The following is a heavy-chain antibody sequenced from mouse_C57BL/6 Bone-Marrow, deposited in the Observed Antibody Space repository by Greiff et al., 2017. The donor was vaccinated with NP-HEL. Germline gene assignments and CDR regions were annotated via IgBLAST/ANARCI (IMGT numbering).Heavy chain of an antibody. J-gene: IGHJ2*01. V-gene: IGHV1-15*01. Sequence: VKLQESGAELVRPGASVTLSCKASGYTFTDYEMHWVKQTPVHGLEWIGAIDPETGGTAYNQKFKGKAILTADKSSSTAYMELRSLTSEDSAVYYCTRSNYGSSYGYWGQGTTLTVSS. D-gene: IGHD1-1*01. CDR1: GYTFTDYE. CDR2: IDPETGGT. CDR3: TRSNYGSSYGY.